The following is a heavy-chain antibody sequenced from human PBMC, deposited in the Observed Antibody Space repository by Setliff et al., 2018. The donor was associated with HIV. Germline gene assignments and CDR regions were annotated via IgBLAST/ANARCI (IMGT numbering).Heavy chain of an antibody. CDR2: IYRTGST. CDR1: GYSIISGDY. V-gene: IGHV4-38-2*01. Sequence: SETLSLTCRVSGYSIISGDYWGWIRQPPGKGLEWIGSIYRTGSTYYNPSLKSRITMSIDTSKNQFSVKLSSVTAADTAVYYCASLPPLYDSSGYYFDYWGQGTLVTVSS. J-gene: IGHJ4*02. CDR3: ASLPPLYDSSGYYFDY. D-gene: IGHD3-22*01.